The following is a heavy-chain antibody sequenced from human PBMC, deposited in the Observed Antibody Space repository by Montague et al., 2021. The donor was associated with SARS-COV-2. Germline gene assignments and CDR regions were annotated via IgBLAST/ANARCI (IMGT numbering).Heavy chain of an antibody. D-gene: IGHD2-21*01. V-gene: IGHV4-34*01. J-gene: IGHJ4*02. CDR1: GGSFSGYY. Sequence: SETLSLTCAVYGGSFSGYYWTWIRQPPGRGLEWIGEVIHSGKTSYNPSLQSRLTMSVDTSKNQFSLRLSSVTAADTAVYFCAKGKHGYYTGGVRSGRFDSWGQGTLVTVSS. CDR2: VIHSGKT. CDR3: AKGKHGYYTGGVRSGRFDS.